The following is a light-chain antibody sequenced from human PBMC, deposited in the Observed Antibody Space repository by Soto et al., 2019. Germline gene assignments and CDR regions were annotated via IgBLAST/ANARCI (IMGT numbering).Light chain of an antibody. CDR2: GAS. V-gene: IGKV3-15*01. Sequence: EIVMTQSPATLSVSPGERATLSCRASQSVSSNLAWYQQKPGQAPWPLIYGASTRATGIPARFSGSGSGTEFTLTISSLQAEDIAVYYCQQYNNRWTFGQGTKVEIK. CDR3: QQYNNRWT. CDR1: QSVSSN. J-gene: IGKJ1*01.